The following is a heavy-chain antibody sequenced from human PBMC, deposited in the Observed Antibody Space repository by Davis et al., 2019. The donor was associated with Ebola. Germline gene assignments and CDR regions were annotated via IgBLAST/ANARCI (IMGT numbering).Heavy chain of an antibody. D-gene: IGHD1-7*01. J-gene: IGHJ3*02. CDR1: GFTFSSYA. CDR2: ISSNGGST. Sequence: GESLKISCAASGFTFSSYAMHWVRQAPGKGLEYVSAISSNGGSTYYANSVKGRFTISRDNSKNTLYLQMNSLRAEDTAVYYCAKGGYGPNYDAFDIWGQGTMVTVSS. CDR3: AKGGYGPNYDAFDI. V-gene: IGHV3-64*01.